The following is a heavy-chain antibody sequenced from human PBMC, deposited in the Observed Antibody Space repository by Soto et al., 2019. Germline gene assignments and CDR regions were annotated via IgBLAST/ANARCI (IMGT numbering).Heavy chain of an antibody. V-gene: IGHV1-18*01. CDR3: ARVDAGYSSSRPGYYYYMDV. D-gene: IGHD6-13*01. Sequence: ASVKVSCKASGYTFTSYGISWVRQAPGQGLEWMGWISAYNGNTNYAQKLQGRVTMTTDTSTSTAYMELRGLRSDDTAVYYCARVDAGYSSSRPGYYYYMDVWGKGTTVTVSS. CDR2: ISAYNGNT. CDR1: GYTFTSYG. J-gene: IGHJ6*03.